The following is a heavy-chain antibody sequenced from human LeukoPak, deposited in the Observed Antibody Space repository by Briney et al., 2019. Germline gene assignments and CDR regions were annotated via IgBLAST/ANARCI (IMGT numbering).Heavy chain of an antibody. CDR3: ARHETGPYLDY. D-gene: IGHD1-1*01. Sequence: VESLKISCKGSGYSFTSYWIGWVRQMPGKGLEWLGIIYPGDSDTRYSPSFQGQVTISADKSISTAYLQWSSLKASDTAIYYCARHETGPYLDYWGQGTLVTVSS. CDR1: GYSFTSYW. J-gene: IGHJ4*02. V-gene: IGHV5-51*01. CDR2: IYPGDSDT.